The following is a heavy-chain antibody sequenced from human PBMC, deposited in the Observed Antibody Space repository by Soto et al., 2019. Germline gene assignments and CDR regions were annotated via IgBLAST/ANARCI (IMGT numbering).Heavy chain of an antibody. CDR1: GGSISSYY. CDR2: IYYSGST. D-gene: IGHD3-3*01. V-gene: IGHV4-59*08. CDR3: ARRIGYDDDP. J-gene: IGHJ5*02. Sequence: QVQLQESGPGLVKPSETLSLTCTVSGGSISSYYWSWIRQPPGKGLEWIGYIYYSGSTYYNPSLKSRVTISLDTSKNQFSLNLSSVTAADTAVYYCARRIGYDDDPWGQGTLVTVSS.